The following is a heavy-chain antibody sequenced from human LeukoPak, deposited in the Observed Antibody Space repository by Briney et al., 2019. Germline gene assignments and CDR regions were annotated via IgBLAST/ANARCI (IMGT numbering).Heavy chain of an antibody. D-gene: IGHD6-13*01. J-gene: IGHJ1*01. CDR1: GYTLTELS. CDR3: ATQQLVRFVLRFQH. V-gene: IGHV1-24*01. CDR2: FDPEDGET. Sequence: GASVTVSCTVSGYTLTELSMHWVRQAPGKGLEWMGRFDPEDGETIYAQKFQGRVTMTEDTSTNTAYMELSSLRSEDTAVYYCATQQLVRFVLRFQHWGQGTLVTVSS.